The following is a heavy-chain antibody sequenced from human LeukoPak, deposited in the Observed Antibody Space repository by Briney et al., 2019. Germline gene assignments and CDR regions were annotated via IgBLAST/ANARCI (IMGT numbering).Heavy chain of an antibody. CDR3: VSFYETY. CDR2: INSDGSWT. Sequence: GGSLRLSCAASGNYCMHWVRQAPGKGLVWVSHINSDGSWTSYADSVKGRFTISKDNAKNTVYLQMNSLRAEDAAVYYCVSFYETYWGRGTLVTVSS. D-gene: IGHD2/OR15-2a*01. J-gene: IGHJ4*02. CDR1: GNYC. V-gene: IGHV3-74*01.